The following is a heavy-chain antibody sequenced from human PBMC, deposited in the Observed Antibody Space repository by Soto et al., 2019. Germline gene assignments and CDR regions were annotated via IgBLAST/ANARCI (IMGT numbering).Heavy chain of an antibody. D-gene: IGHD6-19*01. CDR3: ARDSHVGSGWQLTADY. CDR2: IWYDGSNK. J-gene: IGHJ4*02. V-gene: IGHV3-33*01. CDR1: GFTFSSYG. Sequence: GGSLRLSCSASGFTFSSYGMHWVRQAPGKGLEWVAVIWYDGSNKYYAESVKGRFTISRDNSKNTLYLQMNNLRADDTAVYYCARDSHVGSGWQLTADYWGQGTLVTVSS.